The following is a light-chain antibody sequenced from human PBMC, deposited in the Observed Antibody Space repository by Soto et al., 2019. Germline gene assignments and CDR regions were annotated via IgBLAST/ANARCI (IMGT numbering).Light chain of an antibody. CDR1: QRVSKNF. Sequence: EIVLTQSPGTLSLSPGERATLSCRASQRVSKNFLAWYQHKPGQAPRLLIDDASNRATGIPDRFSGSGSGTDFTLTISSLEPEDSAVYYCQQCATPPLTFGQGTKVEIK. J-gene: IGKJ1*01. CDR2: DAS. CDR3: QQCATPPLT. V-gene: IGKV3-20*01.